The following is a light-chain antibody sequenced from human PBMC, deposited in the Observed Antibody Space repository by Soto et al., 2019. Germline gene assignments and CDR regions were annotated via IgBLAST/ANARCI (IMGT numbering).Light chain of an antibody. Sequence: EIVLTQSPATLSLSPGERATRSCRASQSISNYLAWYQHKPGQAPRLLIYDASNRATATPPRFSGSGSGTDFTLTISSLEPEDFAVYYCQQRSAGVTFGQGTRLEIK. CDR1: QSISNY. J-gene: IGKJ5*01. V-gene: IGKV3-11*01. CDR2: DAS. CDR3: QQRSAGVT.